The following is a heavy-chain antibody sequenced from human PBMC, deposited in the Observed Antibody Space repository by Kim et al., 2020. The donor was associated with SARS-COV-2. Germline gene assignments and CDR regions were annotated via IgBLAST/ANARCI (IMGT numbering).Heavy chain of an antibody. CDR3: ARDYYGSGSYVNYYYGMDV. D-gene: IGHD3-10*01. Sequence: GRFTISRDNAKNSLYLQMNSLRAEDTAVYYCARDYYGSGSYVNYYYGMDVWGQGTTVTVSS. V-gene: IGHV3-11*01. J-gene: IGHJ6*02.